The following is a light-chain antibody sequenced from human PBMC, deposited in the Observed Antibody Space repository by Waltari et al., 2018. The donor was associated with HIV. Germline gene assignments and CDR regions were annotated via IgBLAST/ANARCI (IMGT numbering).Light chain of an antibody. CDR3: QSFNDNNEWV. CDR2: EDN. V-gene: IGLV6-57*03. Sequence: NFILTQTHSVSASPGETVIISFTRSSARIGSNYVHWFQQRPGAAPTTIIYEDNQRSSGIPDRFSGSIDTSSNSASLTISGLKTEDEADYYCQSFNDNNEWVFGGGTKVTVL. CDR1: SARIGSNY. J-gene: IGLJ3*02.